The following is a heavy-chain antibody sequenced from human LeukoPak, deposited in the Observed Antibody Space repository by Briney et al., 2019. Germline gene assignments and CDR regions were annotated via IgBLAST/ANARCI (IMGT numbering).Heavy chain of an antibody. Sequence: GVSLRLSCAASGFTFSDYYMSWIRQAPGKGLEWVSYISSSGSTIYYADSVKGRFTISRDNAKNSLYLQMNSLRAEDTAVYYCARSIIAAALPNYFDYWGQGTLVTVSS. CDR1: GFTFSDYY. CDR2: ISSSGSTI. J-gene: IGHJ4*02. CDR3: ARSIIAAALPNYFDY. D-gene: IGHD6-13*01. V-gene: IGHV3-11*01.